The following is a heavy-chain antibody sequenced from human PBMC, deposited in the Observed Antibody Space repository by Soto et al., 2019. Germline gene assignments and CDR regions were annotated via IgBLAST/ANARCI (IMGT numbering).Heavy chain of an antibody. CDR1: GGSISSYY. CDR2: IYYSGST. D-gene: IGHD3-10*01. J-gene: IGHJ6*02. CDR3: VRVCITMVRGVIDYYYYCMDV. Sequence: PSETLSLTCTVSGGSISSYYWSWIRQPPGKGLEWIGYIYYSGSTNYNPSLKSRVTISVDTSKNQFSLKLSSVTAADTAVYYCVRVCITMVRGVIDYYYYCMDVWGQGTTVTVS. V-gene: IGHV4-59*01.